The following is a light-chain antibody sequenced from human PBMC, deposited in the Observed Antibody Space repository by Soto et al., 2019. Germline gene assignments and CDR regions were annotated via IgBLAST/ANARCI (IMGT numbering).Light chain of an antibody. Sequence: QTVVTQPPSASGTPGQRVTISCSGSSSNIGTNTVNWYRHLPGTAPKLLIYRNNERPSGVPDRFSGSKSGTSGSLAISGLQSEDEADYYCAAWDDSLNGYVFGTGTKVTVL. CDR1: SSNIGTNT. V-gene: IGLV1-44*01. J-gene: IGLJ1*01. CDR3: AAWDDSLNGYV. CDR2: RNN.